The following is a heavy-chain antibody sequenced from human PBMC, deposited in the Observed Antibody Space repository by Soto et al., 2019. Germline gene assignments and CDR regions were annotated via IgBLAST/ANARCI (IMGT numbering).Heavy chain of an antibody. CDR2: IYYSGST. Sequence: PSEPLSLTCTVSGGSISSYYWSWIRQPPGKGLEWIGYIYYSGSTNYNPSLKSRVTISVDTSKNQFSLKLSSVTAADTAVYYCASQPYGDYGQLDYWGQGTLVTVSS. CDR3: ASQPYGDYGQLDY. D-gene: IGHD4-17*01. CDR1: GGSISSYY. J-gene: IGHJ4*02. V-gene: IGHV4-59*01.